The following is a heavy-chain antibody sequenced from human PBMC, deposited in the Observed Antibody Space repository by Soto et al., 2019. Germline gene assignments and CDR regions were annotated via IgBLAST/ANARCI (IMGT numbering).Heavy chain of an antibody. V-gene: IGHV1-69*06. Sequence: SVKVSCKASGGTFSSYAISWVRQAPGQGLEWLGGIIPIFGTANYAQKFQGRVTITADKSTSTAYMELSSLRSEDTAVYYCAREGSSIFGVVTPHWFDPWGQGTLVTVSS. CDR1: GGTFSSYA. CDR2: IIPIFGTA. D-gene: IGHD3-3*02. J-gene: IGHJ5*02. CDR3: AREGSSIFGVVTPHWFDP.